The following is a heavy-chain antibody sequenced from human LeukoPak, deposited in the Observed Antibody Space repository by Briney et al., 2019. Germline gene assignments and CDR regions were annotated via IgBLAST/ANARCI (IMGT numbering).Heavy chain of an antibody. D-gene: IGHD6-13*01. CDR1: GGTFSSYA. CDR2: IIPIFGTA. Sequence: ASVKVSCKASGGTFSSYAISWVRQAPGQGLEWMGGIIPIFGTANYAQKFQGRVTITTDESTSTAYMELSSLRSEDTAVYYCAREGAAAGKPPYYYYYMDVWGKGTTVTVSS. J-gene: IGHJ6*03. V-gene: IGHV1-69*05. CDR3: AREGAAAGKPPYYYYYMDV.